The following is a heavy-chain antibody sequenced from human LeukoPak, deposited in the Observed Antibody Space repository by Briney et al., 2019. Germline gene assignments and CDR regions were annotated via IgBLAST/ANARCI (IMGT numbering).Heavy chain of an antibody. CDR2: ISGSGGST. CDR1: GFTFSSYA. Sequence: PGGSLRLSCAASGFTFSSYAMSWVRQAPGKGLEWVSGISGSGGSTYYADSVKGRFTISRDNAKNSLYLQMNSLRAEDTAVYYCAREAQKYYYDSSGYRYWGQGTLVTVSS. J-gene: IGHJ4*02. V-gene: IGHV3-23*01. CDR3: AREAQKYYYDSSGYRY. D-gene: IGHD3-22*01.